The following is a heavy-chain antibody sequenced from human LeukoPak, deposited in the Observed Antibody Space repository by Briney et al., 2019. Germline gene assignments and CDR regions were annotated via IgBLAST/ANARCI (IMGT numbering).Heavy chain of an antibody. J-gene: IGHJ4*02. CDR3: AREAVRTFDY. CDR2: IIPILGIA. V-gene: IGHV1-69*04. CDR1: GGTFSSYA. Sequence: ASVKVSCKASGGTFSSYAIRWVRQAPGQGLAWMGRIIPILGIANYAQKFQGRVTITADKSTSTAYMELSSLRSEDTAVYYCAREAVRTFDYWGQGTLVTVSS. D-gene: IGHD4-17*01.